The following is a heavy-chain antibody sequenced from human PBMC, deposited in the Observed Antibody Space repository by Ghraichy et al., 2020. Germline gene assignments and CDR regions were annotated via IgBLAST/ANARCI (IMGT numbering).Heavy chain of an antibody. CDR2: ISSSSSYI. CDR1: GFTFSSYS. D-gene: IGHD4-11*01. CDR3: ARDPPDDYSNYVWSG. Sequence: GGSLRLSCAASGFTFSSYSMNWVRQAPGKGLEWVSSISSSSSYIYYADSVKGRFTISRDNAKNSLYLQMNSLRAEDTAVYYCARDPPDDYSNYVWSGWGQGTLVTVSS. V-gene: IGHV3-21*01. J-gene: IGHJ4*02.